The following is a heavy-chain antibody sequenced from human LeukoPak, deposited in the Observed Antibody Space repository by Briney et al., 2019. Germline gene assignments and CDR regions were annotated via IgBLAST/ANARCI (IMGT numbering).Heavy chain of an antibody. CDR2: VNHSGGT. J-gene: IGHJ3*02. CDR1: GGSISSSSYY. CDR3: ARVLPAYCSGGSCPPVPRGGAFDI. D-gene: IGHD2-15*01. Sequence: SETLSLTCTVSGGSISSSSYYWGWIRQPPGKGLEWIGEVNHSGGTNYSPSLKSRVTISLDTSKNQFSLKLSSVTAADTAVYYCARVLPAYCSGGSCPPVPRGGAFDIWGQGTMVTVSS. V-gene: IGHV4-39*07.